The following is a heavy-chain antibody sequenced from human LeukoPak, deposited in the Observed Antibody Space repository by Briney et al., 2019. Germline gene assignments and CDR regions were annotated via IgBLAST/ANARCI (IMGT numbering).Heavy chain of an antibody. CDR1: GFTFDDYT. V-gene: IGHV3-43*01. J-gene: IGHJ6*03. D-gene: IGHD2-8*01. Sequence: GGSLRLSCAASGFTFDDYTMHWVRQAPGKGLEWVSLISWDGGSTYYADSVKGRFTISRDNSKNSLYLQMNSLRAEDTALYYCAKGVRLGRPYYYYYMDVWGKGTTVTVSS. CDR2: ISWDGGST. CDR3: AKGVRLGRPYYYYYMDV.